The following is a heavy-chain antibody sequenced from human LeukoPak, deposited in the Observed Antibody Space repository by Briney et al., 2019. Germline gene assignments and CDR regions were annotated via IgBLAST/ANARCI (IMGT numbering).Heavy chain of an antibody. D-gene: IGHD5-24*01. CDR2: IYHSGST. CDR1: GGSISSGGYS. CDR3: ARLRDGRWLLEY. V-gene: IGHV4-30-2*06. J-gene: IGHJ4*02. Sequence: PSETLSLTCAVSGGSISSGGYSWSWIRQSPGRGLEWIGYIYHSGSTYYNPSLKSRVTISVDKSKNQFSLKLSSVTAADTAVYYCARLRDGRWLLEYWGQGTLVTVSS.